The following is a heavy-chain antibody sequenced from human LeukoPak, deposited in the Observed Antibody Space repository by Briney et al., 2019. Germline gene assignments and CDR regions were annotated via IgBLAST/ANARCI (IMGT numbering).Heavy chain of an antibody. J-gene: IGHJ3*02. CDR3: ARRPASNYYDTSAAFDI. V-gene: IGHV4-39*01. Sequence: SETLSLTCTVSGGSISSSSHYWGWIRQPPGKGLEWIGTIYYGGSTYYNPSLKSRVTISVDTSKNQFSLKLSSVTAADTAVYYCARRPASNYYDTSAAFDIWGQGTMVTVSS. D-gene: IGHD3-22*01. CDR1: GGSISSSSHY. CDR2: IYYGGST.